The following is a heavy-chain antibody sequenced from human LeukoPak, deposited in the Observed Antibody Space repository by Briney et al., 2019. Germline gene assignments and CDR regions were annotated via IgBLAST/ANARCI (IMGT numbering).Heavy chain of an antibody. CDR3: ARGGGSHAFDL. Sequence: GGSLRLSCAASGFHFSSYWIHWVRQAPGKGLVWVSRINNDGSGIIYADSVKGRFAMSRDNAENTLFLQMSGLRTEDTALYYCARGGGSHAFDLWGQGTMVTVSS. CDR2: INNDGSGI. CDR1: GFHFSSYW. V-gene: IGHV3-74*01. D-gene: IGHD6-25*01. J-gene: IGHJ3*01.